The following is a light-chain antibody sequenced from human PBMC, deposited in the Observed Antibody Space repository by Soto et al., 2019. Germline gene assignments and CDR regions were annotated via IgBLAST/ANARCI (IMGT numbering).Light chain of an antibody. J-gene: IGKJ5*01. Sequence: DIQMTQSPSTLSASVGDRVTITCRASQSFNTWLAWYQQKPGKAPEVLIYDASSLRSGVPSRFSGGGSGTEFTLTISILQPDDFATYYCQQYKSYATFGQGTRLEIK. V-gene: IGKV1-5*01. CDR3: QQYKSYAT. CDR2: DAS. CDR1: QSFNTW.